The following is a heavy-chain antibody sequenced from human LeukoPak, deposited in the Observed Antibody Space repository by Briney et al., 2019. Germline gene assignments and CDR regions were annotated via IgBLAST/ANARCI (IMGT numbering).Heavy chain of an antibody. D-gene: IGHD5-18*01. J-gene: IGHJ4*02. Sequence: KPGATVKVSCKASGYTFTSYYMHWVRQAPGQGLEWMGIINPSGGSTSYAQKFQGRVTMTRDTSTSTVYMELSSLRSEYTAVYYCARGGDVDTGMVAITTLHYWGQGTLVTVSS. V-gene: IGHV1-46*01. CDR2: INPSGGST. CDR1: GYTFTSYY. CDR3: ARGGDVDTGMVAITTLHY.